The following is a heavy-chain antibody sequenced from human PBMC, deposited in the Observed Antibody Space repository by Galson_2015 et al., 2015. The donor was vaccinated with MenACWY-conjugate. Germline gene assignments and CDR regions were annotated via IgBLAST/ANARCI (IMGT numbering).Heavy chain of an antibody. CDR2: ISGASDTI. V-gene: IGHV3-48*04. Sequence: SLRLSCAASGFTFSSYNMNWVRQAPGKGLEWLSCISGASDTIYYADSVKGRFTISRDNAKNSLYLQTNSLRAEDTAVHYCARRVAGHGLDVWGQGTMVTVSS. CDR1: GFTFSSYN. D-gene: IGHD2-15*01. CDR3: ARRVAGHGLDV. J-gene: IGHJ6*02.